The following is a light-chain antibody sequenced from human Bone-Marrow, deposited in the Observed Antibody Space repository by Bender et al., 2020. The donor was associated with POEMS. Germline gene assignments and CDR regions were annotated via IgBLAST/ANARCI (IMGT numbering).Light chain of an antibody. CDR3: CSYATSSTFV. J-gene: IGLJ3*02. CDR1: ISDLGSYNL. CDR2: EAN. Sequence: QSALTQPASVSGSPGQSITISCTGTISDLGSYNLVCWYQLQPGKAPKLIIYEANSRPAGVSDRFSGSKSGNTASLTISGLQAEDEADYYCCSYATSSTFVFGGGTKLTVL. V-gene: IGLV2-23*02.